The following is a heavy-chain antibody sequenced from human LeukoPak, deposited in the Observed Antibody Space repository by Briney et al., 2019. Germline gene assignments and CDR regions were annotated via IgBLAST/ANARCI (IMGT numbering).Heavy chain of an antibody. Sequence: GASVKVSCKASGYTFTSYDINWVRQATGQGLEWMGWVNTNSGNTGYAQKFQGRITMTRNTAISTAYMELSGLRSEDTAMYYCVRVVGPIDYWGQGTLVTVSS. D-gene: IGHD1-26*01. V-gene: IGHV1-8*01. CDR3: VRVVGPIDY. J-gene: IGHJ4*02. CDR1: GYTFTSYD. CDR2: VNTNSGNT.